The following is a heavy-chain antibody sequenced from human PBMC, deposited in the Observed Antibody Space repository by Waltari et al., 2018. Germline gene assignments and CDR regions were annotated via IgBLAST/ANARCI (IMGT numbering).Heavy chain of an antibody. CDR2: IKQDGSEK. Sequence: EVQLVESGGGLVQPGGSLRLSCAASGFTFSSYWMSWVRQAPGKWRGWVANIKQDGSEKYYVDSVKGRFTISRDNAKNSLYLQMNSLRAEDTAVYYCAREGEYSCFDYWGQGTLVTVSS. D-gene: IGHD5-18*01. CDR1: GFTFSSYW. CDR3: AREGEYSCFDY. V-gene: IGHV3-7*01. J-gene: IGHJ4*02.